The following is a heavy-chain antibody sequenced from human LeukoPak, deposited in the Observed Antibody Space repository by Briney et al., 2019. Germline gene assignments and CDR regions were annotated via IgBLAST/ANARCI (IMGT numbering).Heavy chain of an antibody. J-gene: IGHJ6*02. CDR1: GYTFTGYY. Sequence: GASVKVSCKASGYTFTGYYMHWVRQAPGQGLAWMGWINPNSGGTNYAQKFQGRVTMTRDTSISTAYMELSRLRSDDTAVYYCARDPFAMIVVVSGMDVWGQGTTVTVSS. D-gene: IGHD3-22*01. CDR3: ARDPFAMIVVVSGMDV. CDR2: INPNSGGT. V-gene: IGHV1-2*02.